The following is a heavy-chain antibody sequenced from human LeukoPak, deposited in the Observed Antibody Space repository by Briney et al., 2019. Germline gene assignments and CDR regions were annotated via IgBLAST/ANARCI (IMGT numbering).Heavy chain of an antibody. J-gene: IGHJ6*02. Sequence: PSQTLSLTCTVSGGSISSSSYYWSWIRQPAGKGLEWIGRIYTSGSTNYNPSLKSRVTISVDTSKNQFSLKLSSVTAADTAVYYCARDYKRYSYYYYGMDVWGQGTTVTVSS. CDR2: IYTSGST. CDR3: ARDYKRYSYYYYGMDV. D-gene: IGHD2-21*01. V-gene: IGHV4-61*02. CDR1: GGSISSSSYY.